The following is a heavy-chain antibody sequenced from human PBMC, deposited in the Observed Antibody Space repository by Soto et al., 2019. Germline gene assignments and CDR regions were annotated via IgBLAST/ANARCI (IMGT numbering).Heavy chain of an antibody. V-gene: IGHV3-21*06. CDR1: VFTFSSST. D-gene: IGHD3-10*01. CDR3: ARDIGEMSAV. J-gene: IGHJ4*02. Sequence: GGSLRLSGTGSVFTFSSSTMTWVRQVPGKGLEWVSSISSSSSYIYFADSLKGRSTISRDNAKNSLYLQMNSLRAEDTAVYYCARDIGEMSAVWGQGTQVTAPQ. CDR2: ISSSSSYI.